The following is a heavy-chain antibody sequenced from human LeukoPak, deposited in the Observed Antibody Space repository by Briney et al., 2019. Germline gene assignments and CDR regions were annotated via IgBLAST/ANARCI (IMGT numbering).Heavy chain of an antibody. Sequence: GASVKVSCKASGYTFTSYAMHWVRQAPGQRLEWMGWINAGNGNTKYSQKFQGRVTITRDTSASTAYMELSSLRSEDTAVYYCAREDTWGWYFDYWGQGTLVTVSS. V-gene: IGHV1-3*01. CDR2: INAGNGNT. D-gene: IGHD3-16*01. J-gene: IGHJ4*02. CDR3: AREDTWGWYFDY. CDR1: GYTFTSYA.